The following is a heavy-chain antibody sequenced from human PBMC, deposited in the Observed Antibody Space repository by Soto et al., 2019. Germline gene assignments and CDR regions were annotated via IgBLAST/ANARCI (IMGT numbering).Heavy chain of an antibody. J-gene: IGHJ6*02. V-gene: IGHV5-51*01. D-gene: IGHD2-2*01. Sequence: PGESLKISCKGSGYRFTKYWIGWVRQMPGKGLEWMAIIYPDDSATRYSPSFQGHVTISADKSISTAYLQWSSLKASDTAMYYCAGRYCSSTSCSNYYYYGMDVWGQGTTVTVSS. CDR3: AGRYCSSTSCSNYYYYGMDV. CDR1: GYRFTKYW. CDR2: IYPDDSAT.